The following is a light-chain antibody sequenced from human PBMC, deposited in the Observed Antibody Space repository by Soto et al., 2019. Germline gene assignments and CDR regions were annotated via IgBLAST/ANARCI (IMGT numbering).Light chain of an antibody. V-gene: IGKV3-20*01. J-gene: IGKJ2*01. CDR3: LLYFSTDLYT. CDR2: GAS. Sequence: EIVLTQTPGTLSLSPGERATLSCRASQSVTSSHLAWYQQKPGQAPRLLIYGASTRATGIPDRFSGSGSDTDFALTIRRLDPEDFAMYYCLLYFSTDLYTFGRGTKVQIK. CDR1: QSVTSSH.